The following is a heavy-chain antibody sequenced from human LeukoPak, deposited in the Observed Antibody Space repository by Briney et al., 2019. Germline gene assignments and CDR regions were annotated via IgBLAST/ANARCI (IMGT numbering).Heavy chain of an antibody. J-gene: IGHJ1*01. Sequence: GASVKVSCKASGYTFTGYYMHWVRQAPGQGLEWMGWINPDSGGTNYPQKFLGRVTMTRDTSINTAYMGLSRLRSDDTALYYCAVTSGWRRYFHHWGQGTLVTVSS. CDR2: INPDSGGT. CDR1: GYTFTGYY. CDR3: AVTSGWRRYFHH. V-gene: IGHV1-2*02. D-gene: IGHD6-19*01.